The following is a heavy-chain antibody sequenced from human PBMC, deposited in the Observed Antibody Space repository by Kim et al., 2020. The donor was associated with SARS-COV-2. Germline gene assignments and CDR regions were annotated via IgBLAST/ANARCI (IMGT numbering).Heavy chain of an antibody. D-gene: IGHD3-9*01. CDR3: ARDRLRYFDWLLYNP. J-gene: IGHJ5*02. Sequence: DSVKCRFTISRDNAKNSLYLQMNSLRAEDTAVYYCARDRLRYFDWLLYNPWGQGTLVTVSS. V-gene: IGHV3-11*05.